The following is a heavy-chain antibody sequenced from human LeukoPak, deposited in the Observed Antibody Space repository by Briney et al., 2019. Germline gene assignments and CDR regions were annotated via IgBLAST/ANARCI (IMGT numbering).Heavy chain of an antibody. CDR2: ISSSSSYI. J-gene: IGHJ3*02. CDR1: GFTFSSYS. V-gene: IGHV3-21*01. CDR3: ARDQDYDDAFDI. Sequence: TGGSLRLSCAASGFTFSSYSMNWVRQAPGKGLEWVSSISSSSSYIYYADSVKGRFTISRDNAKNSLYLQMNSLRAEDTAVYYCARDQDYDDAFDIWGQGTMVTVSS. D-gene: IGHD4-17*01.